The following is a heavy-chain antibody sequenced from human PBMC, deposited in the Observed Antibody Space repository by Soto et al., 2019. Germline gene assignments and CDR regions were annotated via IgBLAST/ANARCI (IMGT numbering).Heavy chain of an antibody. CDR3: ARNPLKLRYFDWPYYFDY. CDR1: GGTFSSYA. V-gene: IGHV1-69*13. CDR2: IIPIFGTA. J-gene: IGHJ4*02. Sequence: GASVKVSCKASGGTFSSYAISWVRQAPGQGLEWMGGIIPIFGTANYAQKFQGRVTITADESTSTAYMELSSLGSEDTAVYYCARNPLKLRYFDWPYYFDYWGQGTLVTVSS. D-gene: IGHD3-9*01.